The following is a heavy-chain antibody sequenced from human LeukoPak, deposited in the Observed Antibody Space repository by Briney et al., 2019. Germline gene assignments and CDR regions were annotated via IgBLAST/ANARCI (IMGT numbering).Heavy chain of an antibody. CDR1: AFPFSSYG. V-gene: IGHV3-23*01. Sequence: PGGSLRLSCAASAFPFSSYGMSWLRQARGKGLEWFSAMRGVGGNTLCPDSVKGRFPIPREIPKTTLYLQMNSLRGEDTAVYYCAKGGRYYTSSWFDPWGQGTLVTVSS. J-gene: IGHJ5*02. CDR3: AKGGRYYTSSWFDP. D-gene: IGHD3-10*01. CDR2: MRGVGGNT.